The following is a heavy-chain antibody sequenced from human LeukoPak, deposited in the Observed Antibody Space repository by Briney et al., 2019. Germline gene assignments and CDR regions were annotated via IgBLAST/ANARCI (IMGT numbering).Heavy chain of an antibody. CDR3: ARDGWFGDYNWFDP. V-gene: IGHV3-48*01. Sequence: GGSLRLSCAASGFTFSSYSMNWVRQAPGKGLEWISYISSASNTIYYADSVKGRFTISRDNAKNSVYLQMNSLRSEDTAMYYCARDGWFGDYNWFDPWGQGTLVTVSS. CDR2: ISSASNTI. D-gene: IGHD3-10*01. J-gene: IGHJ5*02. CDR1: GFTFSSYS.